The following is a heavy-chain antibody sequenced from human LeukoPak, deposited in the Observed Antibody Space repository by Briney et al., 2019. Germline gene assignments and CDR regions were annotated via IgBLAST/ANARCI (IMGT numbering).Heavy chain of an antibody. CDR2: ISAYNGNT. J-gene: IGHJ6*02. CDR3: ARVGYYGSGSYSHYYYGMDV. Sequence: ASVTVSCKASGYTFTSYGISWVRQAPGQGLEWMGWISAYNGNTNYAQKLQGRVTMTTDTSTSTAYMELRSLRSDDTAVYYCARVGYYGSGSYSHYYYGMDVWGQGTTVTVSS. CDR1: GYTFTSYG. D-gene: IGHD3-10*01. V-gene: IGHV1-18*01.